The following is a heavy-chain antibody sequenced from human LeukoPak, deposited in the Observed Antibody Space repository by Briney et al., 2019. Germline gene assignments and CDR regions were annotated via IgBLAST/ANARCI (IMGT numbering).Heavy chain of an antibody. Sequence: GASVKVSCKASGYTFTSYYMHWVRQAPGQGLEWMGIINPSGGSTSYAQKFQGRVTMTRDMSTSTVYMELSSLRSEDTAVYYCARSGTDLSLYYYDSSGTYDFDYWGQGTLVTVSS. CDR2: INPSGGST. CDR1: GYTFTSYY. CDR3: ARSGTDLSLYYYDSSGTYDFDY. J-gene: IGHJ4*02. V-gene: IGHV1-46*01. D-gene: IGHD3-22*01.